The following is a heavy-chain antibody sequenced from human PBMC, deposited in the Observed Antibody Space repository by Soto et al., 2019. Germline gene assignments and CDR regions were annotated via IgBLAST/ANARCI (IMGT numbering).Heavy chain of an antibody. CDR1: GGSISSGGYY. D-gene: IGHD3-22*01. CDR3: ARDTYYYDSSGHMGYYYYGMDV. J-gene: IGHJ6*02. Sequence: PSETLSLTCTVSGGSISSGGYYWSWIRQHPGKGLEWIGYIYYSGSTYYNPSLKSRVTISVDTSKNQFSLKLSSVTAADTAVYYCARDTYYYDSSGHMGYYYYGMDVWGQGTTVTVS. V-gene: IGHV4-31*03. CDR2: IYYSGST.